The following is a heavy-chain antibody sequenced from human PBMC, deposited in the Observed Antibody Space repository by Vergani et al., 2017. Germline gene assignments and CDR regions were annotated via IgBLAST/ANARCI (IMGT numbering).Heavy chain of an antibody. D-gene: IGHD6-19*01. CDR3: AHFRTEEAVAGTLADY. J-gene: IGHJ4*02. CDR2: IYWNDDK. CDR1: GFSLSNARMG. Sequence: QVTLKESGPVLVKPTETLTLTCTVSGFSLSNARMGVSWIRQPPGKALEWLAHIYWNDDKRYSPSLKSRLTITKDTSKNQVVLTMTNMDPVDTATYYCAHFRTEEAVAGTLADYWGQGTLVTVSS. V-gene: IGHV2-26*01.